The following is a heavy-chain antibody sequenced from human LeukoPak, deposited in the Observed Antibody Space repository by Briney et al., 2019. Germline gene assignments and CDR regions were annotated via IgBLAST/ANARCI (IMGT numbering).Heavy chain of an antibody. CDR2: ITPFNGNT. J-gene: IGHJ3*02. V-gene: IGHV1-45*02. CDR1: GYTFTYRY. D-gene: IGHD2-2*01. Sequence: GASVKVSCKGSGYTFTYRYLHWVRQAPGQALEWMGWITPFNGNTNYAQKFQDRVTITRDRSMSTAYMELSSLRSEDTAMYYCALLTPKKYGGDAFDIWGQGTMVTVSS. CDR3: ALLTPKKYGGDAFDI.